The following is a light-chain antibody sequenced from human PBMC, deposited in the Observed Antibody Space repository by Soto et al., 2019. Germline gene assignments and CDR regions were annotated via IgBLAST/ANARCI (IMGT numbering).Light chain of an antibody. V-gene: IGKV1-5*01. J-gene: IGKJ4*01. CDR2: DAY. CDR1: QSIRSW. Sequence: DIQMTQSPSILSASVGDRVTITCRASQSIRSWLVWYQQKPGKAPKLLIYDAYSLESGVPSRFSGRRSGTEFTLTIAGLQPEYFATYYCQQYESYSPLTFGGGTKVEIK. CDR3: QQYESYSPLT.